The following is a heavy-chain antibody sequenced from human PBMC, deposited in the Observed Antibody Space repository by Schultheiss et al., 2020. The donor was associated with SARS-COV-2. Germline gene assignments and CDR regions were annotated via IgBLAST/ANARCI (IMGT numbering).Heavy chain of an antibody. CDR3: ARMDYDFVFGPRDY. V-gene: IGHV3-74*01. D-gene: IGHD3-3*01. J-gene: IGHJ4*02. Sequence: GGSLRLSCAASGFTFSSYWMHWVRQAPGKGLVWVSRINSDGSSTSYADSVKGRFTISRDNAKNTLYLQMNSLRAEDTAVYYCARMDYDFVFGPRDYWGQGTLVTVSS. CDR2: INSDGSST. CDR1: GFTFSSYW.